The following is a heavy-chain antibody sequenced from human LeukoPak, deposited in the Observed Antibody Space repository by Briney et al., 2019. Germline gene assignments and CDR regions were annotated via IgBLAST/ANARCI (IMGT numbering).Heavy chain of an antibody. CDR3: ARYQLPEYYFDY. CDR1: GGTFSSYA. J-gene: IGHJ4*02. Sequence: SVKVSCKASGGTFSSYAISWVRQAPGQGLEWMGGIIPIFGTANYAQKFQGRVTITTDESTSTAYMELSSLRSEDMAVYYCARYQLPEYYFDYWGQGTLVTVSS. V-gene: IGHV1-69*05. D-gene: IGHD2-2*01. CDR2: IIPIFGTA.